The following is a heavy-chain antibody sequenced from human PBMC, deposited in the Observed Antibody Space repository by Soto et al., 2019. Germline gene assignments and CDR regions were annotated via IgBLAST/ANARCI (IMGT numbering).Heavy chain of an antibody. V-gene: IGHV1-18*01. CDR1: DKTVLSYG. Sequence: QVQLVQSGAEVKKPGASVKVSCKASDKTVLSYGISWLRQVPGQGLEWMGWISPYNGNTNYAQKLQGRVTMTTDTATSTAYMALRSLRSDDTDVYYCATQIDTVMVFRAWGQGTLVTVSS. D-gene: IGHD5-18*01. CDR2: ISPYNGNT. J-gene: IGHJ5*02. CDR3: ATQIDTVMVFRA.